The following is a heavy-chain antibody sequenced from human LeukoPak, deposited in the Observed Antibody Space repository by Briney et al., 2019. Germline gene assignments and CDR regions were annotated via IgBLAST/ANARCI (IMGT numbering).Heavy chain of an antibody. CDR1: GYTLTELS. V-gene: IGHV1-24*01. D-gene: IGHD6-13*01. CDR3: ATDLGQQLVRWFDP. CDR2: FDPEDGET. Sequence: ASVKVSCKVSGYTLTELSMHWVRQAPGKGLGWMGGFDPEDGETIYAQKFQGRVTMTEDTSTDTAYMELSSLRSEDTAVYYCATDLGQQLVRWFDPWGQGTLVTVSS. J-gene: IGHJ5*02.